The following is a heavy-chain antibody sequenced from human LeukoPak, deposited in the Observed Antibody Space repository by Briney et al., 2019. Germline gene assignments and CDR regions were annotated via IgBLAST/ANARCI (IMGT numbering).Heavy chain of an antibody. D-gene: IGHD3-9*01. J-gene: IGHJ4*02. V-gene: IGHV4-30-2*01. Sequence: PSQTLSLTCTVSGGSISSGGYSWSWIRQPPGKGLEWIGYIYHSGSTYYNPSLKSRVTISVDRSKNQFSLKLSSVTAADTAVYYCARGRASLLRYFDWSIDYWGQGTLVTVSS. CDR3: ARGRASLLRYFDWSIDY. CDR2: IYHSGST. CDR1: GGSISSGGYS.